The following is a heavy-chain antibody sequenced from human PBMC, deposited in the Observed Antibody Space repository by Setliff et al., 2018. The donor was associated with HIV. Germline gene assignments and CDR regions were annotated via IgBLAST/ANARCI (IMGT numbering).Heavy chain of an antibody. V-gene: IGHV1-18*01. CDR2: ISPYNGDT. CDR3: ARGSSRDSSGYYGDEYFQH. J-gene: IGHJ1*01. CDR1: GYTFITYG. Sequence: GASVKVSCKASGYTFITYGISWVRQAPGQGLEWMGWISPYNGDTRYAQKFQGRVTLTTDTTTNTAYMEVRTLRSDDTAVYYCARGSSRDSSGYYGDEYFQHWGQGTLVTVSS. D-gene: IGHD3-22*01.